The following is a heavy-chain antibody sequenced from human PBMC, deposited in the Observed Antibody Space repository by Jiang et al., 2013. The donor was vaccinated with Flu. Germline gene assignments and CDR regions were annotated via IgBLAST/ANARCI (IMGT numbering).Heavy chain of an antibody. D-gene: IGHD4-11*01. CDR2: IYHSGST. V-gene: IGHV4-38-2*01. CDR3: ATLMTTVTTTFDP. CDR1: GYSISSGYY. Sequence: SGSGLVKPSETLSLTCAVSGYSISSGYYWGWIRQPPGKGLEWIGSIYHSGSTYYNPSLKSRVTISVDTSKNQFSLKLSSVTAADTAVYYCATLMTTVTTTFDPWGQGTLVTVSS. J-gene: IGHJ5*02.